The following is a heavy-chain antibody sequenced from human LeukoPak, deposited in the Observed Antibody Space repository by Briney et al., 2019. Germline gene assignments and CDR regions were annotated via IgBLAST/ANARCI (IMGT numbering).Heavy chain of an antibody. Sequence: GGSLRLSCAASGFTFTGYYMHWVRQAPGQGLEWMGRINPKSGGTNYAQRFQGRVTMTRDTFISTAYMELSRLRSDDTAVYYCARDLGNNWSLDYWGQGTLVTVSS. D-gene: IGHD3-3*01. CDR2: INPKSGGT. J-gene: IGHJ4*02. CDR1: GFTFTGYY. V-gene: IGHV1-2*06. CDR3: ARDLGNNWSLDY.